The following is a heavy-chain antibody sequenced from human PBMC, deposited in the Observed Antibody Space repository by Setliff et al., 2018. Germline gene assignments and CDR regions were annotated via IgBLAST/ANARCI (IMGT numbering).Heavy chain of an antibody. J-gene: IGHJ4*02. V-gene: IGHV4-34*08. CDR2: INHSGST. CDR1: GGTFSYYY. D-gene: IGHD2-15*01. Sequence: SETLSLTCAASGGTFSYYYWTWIRQPPGKGLEWIGEINHSGSTSYNPSLESRVTISIDTSKNQFSLKLPSVTAADTAVYYCATSGFCSAGSCYSFDDWGQGALVTVSS. CDR3: ATSGFCSAGSCYSFDD.